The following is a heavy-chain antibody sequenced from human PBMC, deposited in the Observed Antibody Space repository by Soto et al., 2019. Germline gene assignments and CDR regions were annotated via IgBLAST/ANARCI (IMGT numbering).Heavy chain of an antibody. V-gene: IGHV5-51*01. CDR1: GYSFTSYW. CDR2: IYPGDFDT. CDR3: ARAGLAGCSSTGCYTSYFYYRMVD. D-gene: IGHD2-2*02. J-gene: IGHJ6*04. Sequence: PGVALTISWKGSGYSFTSYWIGRVRQMTGKDLEWMGIIYPGDFDTKSSPSFQGQVTISADRSISTAYLQWGRLKASGSAMYYCARAGLAGCSSTGCYTSYFYYRMVDWRQRA.